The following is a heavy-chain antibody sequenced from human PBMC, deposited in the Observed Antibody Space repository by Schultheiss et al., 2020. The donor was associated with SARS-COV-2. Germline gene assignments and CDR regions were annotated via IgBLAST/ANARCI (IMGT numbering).Heavy chain of an antibody. CDR2: ISGSGGST. Sequence: GGSLRLSCAASGVTFSSYAMSWVRQAPGKGLEWVSAISGSGGSTYYADSVKGRFTISRDNSKNTLYLQMNSLRAEDTAVYYCASDGPYSSSSFYFDYWGQGTLVTVSS. D-gene: IGHD6-6*01. CDR1: GVTFSSYA. J-gene: IGHJ4*02. CDR3: ASDGPYSSSSFYFDY. V-gene: IGHV3-23*01.